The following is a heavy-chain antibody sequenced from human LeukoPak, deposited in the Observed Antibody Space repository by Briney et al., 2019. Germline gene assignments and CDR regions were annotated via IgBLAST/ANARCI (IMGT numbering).Heavy chain of an antibody. Sequence: PGGSLRLSCAASGFTFSSYAMSWVRQAPGKGLEWVSAISGSGGSTYYADSVKGRFTISRDNSKNTLYLQMNSLRAEDTAVYYCAKGDYYCSGGSCYFVYWGQGTLVTVSS. V-gene: IGHV3-23*01. D-gene: IGHD2-15*01. CDR1: GFTFSSYA. CDR3: AKGDYYCSGGSCYFVY. J-gene: IGHJ4*02. CDR2: ISGSGGST.